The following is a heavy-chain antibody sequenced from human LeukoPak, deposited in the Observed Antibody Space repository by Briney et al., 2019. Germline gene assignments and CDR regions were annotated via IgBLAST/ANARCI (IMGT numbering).Heavy chain of an antibody. D-gene: IGHD2-2*01. CDR2: IYYSGSS. Sequence: SETLSLTCTVSGGSISSSSYYWGWIRQPPGKGLEWIGSIYYSGSSYYNPSLKSRVTISVGTSKNQFSLKLSSVTAADTAVYYCARDLKYPYYGMDVWGQGTTVTVSS. J-gene: IGHJ6*02. CDR3: ARDLKYPYYGMDV. V-gene: IGHV4-39*07. CDR1: GGSISSSSYY.